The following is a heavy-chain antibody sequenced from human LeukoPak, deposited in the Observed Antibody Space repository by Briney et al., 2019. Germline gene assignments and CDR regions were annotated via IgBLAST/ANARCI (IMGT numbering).Heavy chain of an antibody. Sequence: ASVKVSCKASGYTFTSYAIQWVRQAPGQRLEWMGWINAGNSNTKYSQKFQGRVTITRDTSASTAYMELSSLRSEDTAVYYCARGPLGRNGDYFDYWGQGTLVTVSS. V-gene: IGHV1-3*01. J-gene: IGHJ4*02. CDR2: INAGNSNT. CDR3: ARGPLGRNGDYFDY. CDR1: GYTFTSYA. D-gene: IGHD7-27*01.